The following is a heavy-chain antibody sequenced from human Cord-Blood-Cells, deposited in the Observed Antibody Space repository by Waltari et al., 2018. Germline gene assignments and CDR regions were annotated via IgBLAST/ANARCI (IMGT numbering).Heavy chain of an antibody. V-gene: IGHV3-23*01. CDR3: AKMYSSSSWFDP. J-gene: IGHJ5*02. CDR1: GFTFSSYA. Sequence: EVQLLESGGGLVQPGGSLRLSCAASGFTFSSYAMSWVRQAPGKGLEGVSAISGSGVSTYYADSVKGRFTISRDNSKNTLYLQMNSLRAEDTAVYYCAKMYSSSSWFDPWGQGTLVTVSS. D-gene: IGHD6-6*01. CDR2: ISGSGVST.